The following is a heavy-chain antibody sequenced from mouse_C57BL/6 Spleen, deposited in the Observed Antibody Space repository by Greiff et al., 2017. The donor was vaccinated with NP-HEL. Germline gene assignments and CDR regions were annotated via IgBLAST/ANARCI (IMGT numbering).Heavy chain of an antibody. Sequence: VKLMESGPELVKPGASVKISCKASGYSFTSYYIHWVKQRPGQGLEWIGWIYPGSGNTKYNEKFKGKATLTADTSSSTAYMQLSSLTSEDSAVYYCARERGYSNSFDYWGQGTTLTVSS. CDR3: ARERGYSNSFDY. J-gene: IGHJ2*01. CDR1: GYSFTSYY. D-gene: IGHD2-5*01. V-gene: IGHV1-66*01. CDR2: IYPGSGNT.